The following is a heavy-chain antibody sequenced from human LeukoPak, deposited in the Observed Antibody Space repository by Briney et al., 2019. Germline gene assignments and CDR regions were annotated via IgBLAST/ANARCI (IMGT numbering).Heavy chain of an antibody. Sequence: SETLSLTCTVSGGSISSYYWNWIRQPAGKGLEWIGRIYTSGTTNYNPSLKSRVSMSVDTSKNQFSLRLSSVTAADTAVYYCARGKVVAGTPGQNSWDSWGQGTLVTVSS. D-gene: IGHD6-19*01. J-gene: IGHJ4*02. CDR2: IYTSGTT. CDR1: GGSISSYY. V-gene: IGHV4-4*07. CDR3: ARGKVVAGTPGQNSWDS.